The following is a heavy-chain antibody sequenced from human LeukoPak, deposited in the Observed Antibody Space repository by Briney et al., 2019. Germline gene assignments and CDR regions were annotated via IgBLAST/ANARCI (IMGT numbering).Heavy chain of an antibody. D-gene: IGHD6-6*01. V-gene: IGHV3-73*01. CDR3: TTSYSSSSNTMNYYYYYYMDV. Sequence: PGGSLRLSCAASGFTFSGSAMHWVRQASGKGLEWVGRIRSRANSYATAYAASVKGRFTISRDDSKNTAYLQMNSLKTEDTAVYYCTTSYSSSSNTMNYYYYYYMDVWGKGTTVTVSS. CDR1: GFTFSGSA. CDR2: IRSRANSYAT. J-gene: IGHJ6*03.